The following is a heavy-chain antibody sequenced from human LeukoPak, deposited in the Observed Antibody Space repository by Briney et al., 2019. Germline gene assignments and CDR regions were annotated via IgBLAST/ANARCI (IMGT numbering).Heavy chain of an antibody. D-gene: IGHD5-18*01. CDR1: GFTFSWYA. CDR3: ASQQPPRLY. J-gene: IGHJ4*02. Sequence: KAGGSLRLSCAASGFTFSWYAMTWVRQSPGKGLEWVATINDYGDTTHYAYSVKGRFTISRDNSGSLLYLQMHSLRAEDTAIYFCASQQPPRLYWGQGTLVTVSS. CDR2: INDYGDTT. V-gene: IGHV3-23*01.